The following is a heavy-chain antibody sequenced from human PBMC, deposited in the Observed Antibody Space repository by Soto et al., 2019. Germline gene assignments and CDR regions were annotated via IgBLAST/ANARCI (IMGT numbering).Heavy chain of an antibody. V-gene: IGHV4-34*01. J-gene: IGHJ6*03. CDR2: INHSGST. Sequence: QVQLQQWGAGLLKPSETLSLTCAVYGGSFSGYYWSWIRQPPGKGLEWIGEINHSGSTNYNPSLKSRVTRSVDTSKNQFSLKLSSVTAADTAVYYCARGELVVVVAASRYYYYYMYVWGKGTTVTVSS. CDR1: GGSFSGYY. CDR3: ARGELVVVVAASRYYYYYMYV. D-gene: IGHD2-15*01.